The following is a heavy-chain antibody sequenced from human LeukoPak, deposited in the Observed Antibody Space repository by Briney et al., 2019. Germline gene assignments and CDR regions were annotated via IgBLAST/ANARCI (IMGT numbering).Heavy chain of an antibody. CDR1: GFTFSTYA. V-gene: IGHV3-30-3*01. CDR3: AKVYYYGSGSYYNNDY. J-gene: IGHJ4*02. Sequence: GGSLRLSCAASGFTFSTYAMHWVRQAPGKGLEWVAIISYDGTNKYYADSVKGRFTISRDNSKNTLYLQMNSLRAEDTAVYYCAKVYYYGSGSYYNNDYWGQGTLVTVSS. D-gene: IGHD3-10*01. CDR2: ISYDGTNK.